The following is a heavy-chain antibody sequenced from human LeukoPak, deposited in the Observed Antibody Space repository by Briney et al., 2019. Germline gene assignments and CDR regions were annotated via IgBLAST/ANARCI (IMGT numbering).Heavy chain of an antibody. Sequence: GASVKVSCKASGYTFTGYYMHWARQAPGQGLEWMGWINPNSGGTNYAQKFQGRVTMTRGTSISTAYMELSRLRSDDTAVYYCVRGGYYDILTGYLNYWGQGTLVTVSS. CDR2: INPNSGGT. V-gene: IGHV1-2*02. CDR1: GYTFTGYY. CDR3: VRGGYYDILTGYLNY. D-gene: IGHD3-9*01. J-gene: IGHJ4*02.